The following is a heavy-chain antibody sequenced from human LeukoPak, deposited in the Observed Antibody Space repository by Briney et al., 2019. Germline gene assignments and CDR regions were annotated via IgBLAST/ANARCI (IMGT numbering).Heavy chain of an antibody. CDR2: INHSGST. D-gene: IGHD6-19*01. Sequence: GSLRLSCAASGFTFSIYWMTWVRQAPGKGLEWIGEINHSGSTNYNPSLKSRVTISVDTSKNQFSLKLSSVTAADTAVYYCARGKVAGTYYFDYWGQGTLVTVSS. J-gene: IGHJ4*02. CDR1: GFTFSIYW. CDR3: ARGKVAGTYYFDY. V-gene: IGHV4-34*01.